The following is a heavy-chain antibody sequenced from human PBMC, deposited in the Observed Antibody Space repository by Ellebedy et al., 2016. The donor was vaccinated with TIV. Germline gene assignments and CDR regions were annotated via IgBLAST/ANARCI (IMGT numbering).Heavy chain of an antibody. CDR1: GYSIRSGYY. J-gene: IGHJ4*02. CDR2: MYHSGST. Sequence: SETLSLTXTVSGYSIRSGYYWGWIRQPPGKGLEWIGSMYHSGSTYYNPSLKSRVAISVDTSKNQVSLKLSSVTAADTAVYYCARGRGGSYSIPFDYWGQGTLVTVSS. V-gene: IGHV4-38-2*02. CDR3: ARGRGGSYSIPFDY. D-gene: IGHD1-26*01.